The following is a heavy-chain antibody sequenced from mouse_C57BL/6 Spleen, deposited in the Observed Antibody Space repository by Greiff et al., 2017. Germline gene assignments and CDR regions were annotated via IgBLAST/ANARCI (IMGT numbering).Heavy chain of an antibody. Sequence: EWVAYISSGSSTIYYADTVKGRFTISRDNAKNTLFLQMTSLRSEDTAMYYCARRGVTPLDAMDYWGQGTSVTVSS. D-gene: IGHD2-2*01. J-gene: IGHJ4*01. CDR3: ARRGVTPLDAMDY. V-gene: IGHV5-17*01. CDR2: ISSGSSTI.